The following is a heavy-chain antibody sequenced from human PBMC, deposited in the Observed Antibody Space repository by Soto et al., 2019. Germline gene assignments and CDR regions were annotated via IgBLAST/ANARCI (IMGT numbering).Heavy chain of an antibody. D-gene: IGHD4-17*01. Sequence: PGGSLRLSCAASGFTFSTYGMSWVRQSPGKGLEWVSAISGSGSDTYHADSVKGRFTISRDNSIKTLYLQMNSLRTEDTAVYYCAHPRGYGVFDAYDIWGQGAMVTVSS. CDR1: GFTFSTYG. CDR2: ISGSGSDT. J-gene: IGHJ3*02. CDR3: AHPRGYGVFDAYDI. V-gene: IGHV3-23*01.